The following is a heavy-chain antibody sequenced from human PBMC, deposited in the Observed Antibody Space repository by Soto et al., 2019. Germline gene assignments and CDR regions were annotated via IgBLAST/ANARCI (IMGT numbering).Heavy chain of an antibody. CDR1: GGGTLSNDG. Sequence: QVHLVQSGADVRKSGSSVRVYCTASGGGTLSNDGISWVRQAPGQGLEWLGRIIPFFGTPDYSQSFQGRLTSTADASTGTVYMDLRSLKSDDTAVYYCAREVVTETTWGSFDSWGQGTLVTVSS. V-gene: IGHV1-69*01. D-gene: IGHD2-21*02. J-gene: IGHJ4*02. CDR2: IIPFFGTP. CDR3: AREVVTETTWGSFDS.